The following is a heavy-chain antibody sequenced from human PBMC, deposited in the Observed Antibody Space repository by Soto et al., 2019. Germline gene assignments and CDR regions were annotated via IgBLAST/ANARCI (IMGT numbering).Heavy chain of an antibody. J-gene: IGHJ5*02. V-gene: IGHV4-31*03. D-gene: IGHD6-6*01. CDR1: GGSISSGGYY. CDR2: IYYSGST. CDR3: ARDSSSRPPYNWFDP. Sequence: QVQLQESGPGLVKPSQTLSLTCTVSGGSISSGGYYWSWIRQHPGKGLEWIGYIYYSGSTYYNPSLKSRVTISVDTSKNQFSLKLSSVTAADTAVYYCARDSSSRPPYNWFDPWGQGTLVTVSS.